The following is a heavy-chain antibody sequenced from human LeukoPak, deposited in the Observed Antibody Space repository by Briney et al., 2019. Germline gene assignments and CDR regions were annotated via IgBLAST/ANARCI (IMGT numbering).Heavy chain of an antibody. CDR1: GGTFSSYT. D-gene: IGHD2-2*02. CDR2: INPNSGGT. CDR3: ASESGVPAAIRKGLYAFDI. J-gene: IGHJ3*02. V-gene: IGHV1-2*02. Sequence: ASVKVSCKASGGTFSSYTISWVRQAPGQGLEWMGWINPNSGGTNYAQKFQGRVTMTRDTSISTAYMELSRLRSDDTAVYYCASESGVPAAIRKGLYAFDIWGQGTMVTVSS.